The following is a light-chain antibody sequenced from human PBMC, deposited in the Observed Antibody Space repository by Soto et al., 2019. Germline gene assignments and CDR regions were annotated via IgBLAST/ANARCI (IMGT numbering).Light chain of an antibody. V-gene: IGLV2-14*01. Sequence: QSALTQPASVSGSPGQSITISCTGTSSYVGGYNYVSWYQQHPGKAPKLMIYDVSNRPSGVSNRFSGSKSGNTASLTISGLQAEDEADYYCSSYTSSSVLVFGTVTKVTVL. CDR1: SSYVGGYNY. J-gene: IGLJ1*01. CDR3: SSYTSSSVLV. CDR2: DVS.